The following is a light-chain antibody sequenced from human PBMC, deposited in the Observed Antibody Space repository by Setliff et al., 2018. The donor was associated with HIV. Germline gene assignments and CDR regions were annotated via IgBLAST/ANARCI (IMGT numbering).Light chain of an antibody. CDR3: FLTNSGARRV. J-gene: IGLJ3*02. Sequence: QAVVTQAPSLTVSPGGTVTLTCGSSTGAVTSGHYPYWFQQKPGQAPRTLIYDTSNKHSWTPARFSGSLLGGKAALTLSGAQAEEGAAYYCFLTNSGARRVFGGGTKVTVL. CDR2: DTS. V-gene: IGLV7-46*01. CDR1: TGAVTSGHY.